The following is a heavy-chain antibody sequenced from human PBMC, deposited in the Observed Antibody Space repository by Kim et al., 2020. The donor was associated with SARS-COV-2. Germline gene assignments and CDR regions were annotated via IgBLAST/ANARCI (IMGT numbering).Heavy chain of an antibody. CDR2: ISFDGSFI. CDR3: ARDEIGGHGAFDA. J-gene: IGHJ3*01. V-gene: IGHV3-30*04. Sequence: GGSLRLSCAASGFTFSRHSMHWVRQAPGKGLEWVALISFDGSFIRYGDSVKGRFTISRDNSRNTLYLHMNSLSTGDTAVYYCARDEIGGHGAFDAWGQET. CDR1: GFTFSRHS.